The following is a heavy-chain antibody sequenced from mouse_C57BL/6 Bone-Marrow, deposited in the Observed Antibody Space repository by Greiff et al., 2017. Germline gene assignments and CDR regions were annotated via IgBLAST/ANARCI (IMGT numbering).Heavy chain of an antibody. D-gene: IGHD1-1*01. V-gene: IGHV3-8*01. CDR1: GYSITSDY. CDR3: ARYKDYGSSYGYFDV. CDR2: ISYSGST. Sequence: TCSVTGYSITSDYWNWIRKFPGNKLEYMGYISYSGSTYYNPSLKSRISITRDTSKNQYYLQLNSVTTEDTATYYCARYKDYGSSYGYFDVWGTGTTVTVSS. J-gene: IGHJ1*03.